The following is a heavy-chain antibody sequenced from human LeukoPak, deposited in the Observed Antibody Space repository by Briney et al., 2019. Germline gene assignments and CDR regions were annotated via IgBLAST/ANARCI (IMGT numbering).Heavy chain of an antibody. CDR1: GFTFSSYS. J-gene: IGHJ6*03. V-gene: IGHV3-64*01. D-gene: IGHD1-26*01. Sequence: WGSLTLSCAASGFTFSSYSMHWVRQAPGKGLESVSAIISNGGSTYYANSVKGRFTISRDNSKNTLYLQMGSLRVEDMAVYYCARVRMGATVSDFYYYYMDVWGKGTTVTVSS. CDR3: ARVRMGATVSDFYYYYMDV. CDR2: IISNGGST.